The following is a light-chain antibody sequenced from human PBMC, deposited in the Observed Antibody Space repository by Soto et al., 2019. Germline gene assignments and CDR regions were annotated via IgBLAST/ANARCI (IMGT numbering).Light chain of an antibody. J-gene: IGKJ4*01. CDR2: GAS. CDR1: QSVSSSY. CDR3: QQYGSSPLT. V-gene: IGKV3-20*01. Sequence: EIVLTQSPGTLSLSPGERATLSCRASQSVSSSYLAWYQQKPGQAPRLLIYGASSRATGIPDRFSGSWSGTAFTLTISSLEPEDFPVYYCQQYGSSPLTCCGGTKVEIK.